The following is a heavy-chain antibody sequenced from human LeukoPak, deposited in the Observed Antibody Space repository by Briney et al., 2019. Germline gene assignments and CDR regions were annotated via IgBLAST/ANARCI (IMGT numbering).Heavy chain of an antibody. Sequence: SETLSLTCAVSGGSISSGGYYWSWIRQPPGKGLEWIGEINHSGSTNYNPSLKSRVTISVDTSKNQFSLKLSSVTAADTAVYYCARGTVTLDYWGQGTLVTVSS. V-gene: IGHV4-34*01. J-gene: IGHJ4*02. CDR3: ARGTVTLDY. CDR1: GGSISSGGYY. D-gene: IGHD4-17*01. CDR2: INHSGST.